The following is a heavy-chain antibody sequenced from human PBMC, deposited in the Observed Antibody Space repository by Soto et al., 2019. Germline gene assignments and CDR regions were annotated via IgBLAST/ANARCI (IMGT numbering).Heavy chain of an antibody. CDR1: GVTFSSYA. V-gene: IGHV1-69*06. CDR3: ARADSSGWYGDYYYGMDV. CDR2: LIPIFGTA. D-gene: IGHD6-19*01. Sequence: ASVKVSCKASGVTFSSYAISWVRQAPGQGLECIGGLIPIFGTANYAQKFQGRVTVTADKSTSTAYMELSSLRSEDTAVYYCARADSSGWYGDYYYGMDVWGQGTTVTVSS. J-gene: IGHJ6*02.